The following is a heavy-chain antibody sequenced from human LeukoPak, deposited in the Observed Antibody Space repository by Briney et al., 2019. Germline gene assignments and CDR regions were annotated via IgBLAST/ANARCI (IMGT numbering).Heavy chain of an antibody. CDR2: ISVSGSST. D-gene: IGHD6-13*01. CDR3: AKLRVTAAVSY. Sequence: PGGSLRLSCAASGFTFSSYAVSWVRQAPGKGLEWVSSISVSGSSTSYADSVKGRFTISRDNSKNTLFLQMNSLRAEDTAVYYCAKLRVTAAVSYWGQGTLVTVSS. CDR1: GFTFSSYA. J-gene: IGHJ4*02. V-gene: IGHV3-23*01.